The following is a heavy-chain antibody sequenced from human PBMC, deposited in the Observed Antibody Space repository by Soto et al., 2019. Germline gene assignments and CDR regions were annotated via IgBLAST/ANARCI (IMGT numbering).Heavy chain of an antibody. V-gene: IGHV4-34*02. Sequence: QVQLQQWGAGLLKPSETLSLTCTVYGGSFNDYYWNWIRQPPGKGLEWIGEISHIGSTHYNPYLKSRVTMSGNTSMTKFSLGLSSVTAADTAVYYCARGGGSRCLSGGGFDYWGQGTLVTVSS. CDR3: ARGGGSRCLSGGGFDY. J-gene: IGHJ4*02. CDR1: GGSFNDYY. CDR2: ISHIGST. D-gene: IGHD3-10*01.